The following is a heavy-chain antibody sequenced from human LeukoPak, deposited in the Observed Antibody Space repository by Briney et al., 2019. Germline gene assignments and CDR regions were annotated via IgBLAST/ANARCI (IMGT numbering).Heavy chain of an antibody. CDR3: VRDIAAAGGFDY. D-gene: IGHD6-13*01. J-gene: IGHJ4*02. CDR2: INNSGST. Sequence: PETLSLTCGVCGGSFSGYYWSWIRQPPGKGLEWIGEINNSGSTNYNPSLKSRVTISVDTSKNQFSLKLSSVTAADTAVYYCVRDIAAAGGFDYWGQGTLVTVSS. CDR1: GGSFSGYY. V-gene: IGHV4-34*01.